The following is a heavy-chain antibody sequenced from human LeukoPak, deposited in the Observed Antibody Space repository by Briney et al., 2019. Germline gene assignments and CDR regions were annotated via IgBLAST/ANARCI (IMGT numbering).Heavy chain of an antibody. V-gene: IGHV1-46*01. D-gene: IGHD3-10*01. CDR2: IHPPGGSP. Sequence: PGASVKVSCKASGYTLTTSYMPWVRQAPGPGLEWMGIIHPPGGSPSYAQKFQGRVTMTRDTSTSTVYMELSSLRSEDTAVYYCARGRDMVRGVKRQNHDAFDIWGQGTMVTVSS. CDR1: GYTLTTSY. J-gene: IGHJ3*02. CDR3: ARGRDMVRGVKRQNHDAFDI.